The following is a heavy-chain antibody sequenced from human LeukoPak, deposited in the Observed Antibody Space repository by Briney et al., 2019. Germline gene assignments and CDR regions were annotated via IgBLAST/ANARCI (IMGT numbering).Heavy chain of an antibody. J-gene: IGHJ4*02. CDR2: ISYDGSNK. D-gene: IGHD5-12*01. V-gene: IGHV3-30*18. CDR3: AKDASRKEVATIFADYFDY. Sequence: PGGSLRLSCAASGFTFSSYWMTWVRQAPGKGLEWVAVISYDGSNKYYADSVKGRFTISRDNSKNTLYLQMNSLRAEVTAVYYCAKDASRKEVATIFADYFDYWGQGTLVTVSS. CDR1: GFTFSSYW.